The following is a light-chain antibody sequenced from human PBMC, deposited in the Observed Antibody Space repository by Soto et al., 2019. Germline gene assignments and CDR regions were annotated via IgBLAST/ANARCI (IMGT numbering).Light chain of an antibody. CDR1: ESITSY. CDR3: QQYNSYLT. V-gene: IGKV1-13*02. CDR2: DAS. J-gene: IGKJ1*01. Sequence: IQMTQSPLSLSASVGDRVTITCRASESITSYLNWYQQKPGKAPKLLIYDASSLESGVPSRFSGSGSGTEFTLTISSLQPDDFATYYCQQYNSYLTFGQGTKVDIK.